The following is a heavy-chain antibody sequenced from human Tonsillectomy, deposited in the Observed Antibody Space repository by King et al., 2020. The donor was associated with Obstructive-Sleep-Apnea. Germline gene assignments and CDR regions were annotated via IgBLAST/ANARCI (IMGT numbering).Heavy chain of an antibody. J-gene: IGHJ5*02. CDR2: IYYSGST. CDR1: GCSISSSSYY. V-gene: IGHV4-39*07. CDR3: ARVPYITGWSGWFDP. D-gene: IGHD6-19*01. Sequence: MQLQESGPGLVKPSETLSLTCTVSGCSISSSSYYWGWIRQPPGKGLEWIGSIYYSGSTNYNPSLKSRVTISIDTSKNQFSLKLSSVTAADTAVYYCARVPYITGWSGWFDPWGQGTLVTVSS.